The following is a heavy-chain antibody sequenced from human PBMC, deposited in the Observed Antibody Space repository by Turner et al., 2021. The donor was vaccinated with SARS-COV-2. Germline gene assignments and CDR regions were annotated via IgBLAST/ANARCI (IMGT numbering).Heavy chain of an antibody. D-gene: IGHD3-16*01. CDR2: LSGSGGGT. CDR3: AKVPPYVDYFDY. Sequence: EVQLLDAGRGWAHPGFSQRLYCAASGFTFSSYAMSWVRQAHGKGLEWVSALSGSGGGTYYADSVKGRFTISRDTSKNTLYLQMNSLRAEDTAVYYCAKVPPYVDYFDYWGQGTLVTVSS. V-gene: IGHV3-23*01. CDR1: GFTFSSYA. J-gene: IGHJ4*02.